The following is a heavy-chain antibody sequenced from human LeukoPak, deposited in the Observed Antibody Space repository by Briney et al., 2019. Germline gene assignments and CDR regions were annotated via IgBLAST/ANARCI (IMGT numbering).Heavy chain of an antibody. Sequence: NPGGSLRLSCAASGFTFSDYYMSWIRQAPGKGLEWVSYISSSGSTIYYADSVKGRFTISRDNAKNSLYLQMNSLRAEDTAVYYCARSPMDYYYGMDVWGQGTTVTVSS. V-gene: IGHV3-11*01. CDR1: GFTFSDYY. CDR2: ISSSGSTI. D-gene: IGHD3-10*01. J-gene: IGHJ6*02. CDR3: ARSPMDYYYGMDV.